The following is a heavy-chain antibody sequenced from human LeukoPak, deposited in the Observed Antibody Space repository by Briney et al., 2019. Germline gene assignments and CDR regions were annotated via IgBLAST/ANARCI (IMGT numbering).Heavy chain of an antibody. CDR2: ISYDGSNK. CDR1: GFTFSSYG. J-gene: IGHJ4*02. Sequence: GGSLRLSCAASGFTFSSYGMHWVRQAPGKGLEWVAVISYDGSNKYYADSVKGRFTISRDNSKNTLYLQMNSLRAEDTAVYYCANERRYYFVYWGQGTLVTVSS. V-gene: IGHV3-30*18. CDR3: ANERRYYFVY.